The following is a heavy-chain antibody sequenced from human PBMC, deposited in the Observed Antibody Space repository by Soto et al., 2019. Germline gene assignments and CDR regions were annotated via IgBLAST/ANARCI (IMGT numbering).Heavy chain of an antibody. CDR2: ISYDGSNK. CDR3: TKDSHWGIISPTHDN. J-gene: IGHJ4*02. Sequence: PVWSLRLSCTSSLFTFSSYAMHWVLQAPFKGLEWVAVISYDGSNKYYADSVKGRFTISRDNSKNTLYLQMNSLRAEDTAIYYCTKDSHWGIISPTHDNWGQGTQVTVSS. V-gene: IGHV3-30-3*01. D-gene: IGHD3-16*01. CDR1: LFTFSSYA.